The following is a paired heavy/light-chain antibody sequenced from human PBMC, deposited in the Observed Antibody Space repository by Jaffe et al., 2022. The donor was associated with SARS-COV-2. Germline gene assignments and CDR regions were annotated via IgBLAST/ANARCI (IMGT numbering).Heavy chain of an antibody. CDR2: TYYRSKWYN. CDR3: TRDRPTYYYDSSVYYLGFDY. V-gene: IGHV6-1*01. Sequence: QVQLQQSGPGLVKPSQTLSLTCAISGDSVSSNSAAWNWIRQSPSRGLEWLGRTYYRSKWYNDYAGSVKSRITINPDTSKNQFSLQLNSVTPEDTAVYYCTRDRPTYYYDSSVYYLGFDYWGQGTLVTVSS. D-gene: IGHD3-22*01. J-gene: IGHJ4*02. CDR1: GDSVSSNSAA.
Light chain of an antibody. CDR3: SSYTNSSTPVV. CDR1: SSDVGSYNY. V-gene: IGLV2-14*01. CDR2: EVS. J-gene: IGLJ2*01. Sequence: QSALTQPASVSGSPGQSITISCTGTSSDVGSYNYVSWYQQHPGKAPKLMIYEVSNRPSGVSNRFSGSKSGNTASLTIFGLQPEDEADYYCSSYTNSSTPVVFGGGTKLTVL.